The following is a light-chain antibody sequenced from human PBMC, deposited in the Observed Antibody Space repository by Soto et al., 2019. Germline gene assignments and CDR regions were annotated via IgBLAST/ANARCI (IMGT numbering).Light chain of an antibody. CDR3: QQYKTYPLT. Sequence: DIQMTQSPSSLSASVGDTVTITCRASQDINIDLAWFQQRPGKAPRSLISSASTLQSGVPSKFSGSGSGTDFTLTISSLQPEDFATYYCQQYKTYPLTLGLGTKVEIK. J-gene: IGKJ4*01. V-gene: IGKV1-16*02. CDR1: QDINID. CDR2: SAS.